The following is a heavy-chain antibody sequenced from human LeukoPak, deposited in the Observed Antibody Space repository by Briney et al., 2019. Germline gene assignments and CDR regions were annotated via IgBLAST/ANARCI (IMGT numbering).Heavy chain of an antibody. V-gene: IGHV1-2*02. D-gene: IGHD3-16*01. CDR3: ARDYYDYVWGSQYFDY. CDR1: GYTFTGYY. Sequence: ASVKVSCKASGYTFTGYYMHWVRQAPGQGLEWMGWINPNSGGTNYAQKFQGRVTMTRDTSISTAYMELSRLRSDDTAVYYCARDYYDYVWGSQYFDYWGQGTLVTASS. CDR2: INPNSGGT. J-gene: IGHJ4*02.